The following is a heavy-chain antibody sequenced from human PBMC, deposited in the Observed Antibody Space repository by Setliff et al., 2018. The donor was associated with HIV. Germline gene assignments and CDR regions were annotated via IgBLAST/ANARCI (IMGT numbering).Heavy chain of an antibody. D-gene: IGHD3-9*01. Sequence: ASVKVSCKASGYTFTSYYMHWVRQAPGQGLEWMGIINPSGGSTNYAQRFQGRVTITIDTSASTAYMELSSLRSEDTAVYYCAREHDSLTGYSFDFWGQGTLVTVSS. CDR1: GYTFTSYY. CDR3: AREHDSLTGYSFDF. V-gene: IGHV1-46*01. CDR2: INPSGGST. J-gene: IGHJ4*02.